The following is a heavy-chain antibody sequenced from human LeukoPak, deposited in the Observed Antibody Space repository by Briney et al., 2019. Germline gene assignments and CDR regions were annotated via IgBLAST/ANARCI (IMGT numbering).Heavy chain of an antibody. V-gene: IGHV3-23*01. CDR1: GFTFSSYA. J-gene: IGHJ4*02. Sequence: PGGSLRLSCAASGFTFSSYAMSWVRQAPGKGLEWVSAISGSGGSTYYADSVKGRFTISRDNSKNTLYLQMNSLRAEDTAVYYCAKSLLYSGNLIPDYWGQGTLVTVSS. CDR2: ISGSGGST. CDR3: AKSLLYSGNLIPDY. D-gene: IGHD6-13*01.